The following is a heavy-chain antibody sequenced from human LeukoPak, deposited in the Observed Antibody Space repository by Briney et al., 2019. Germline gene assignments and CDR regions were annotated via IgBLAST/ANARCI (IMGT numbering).Heavy chain of an antibody. J-gene: IGHJ4*02. V-gene: IGHV3-23*01. CDR3: AKDARRYSGWYFFDH. Sequence: GGTLRLSCVASGFTFSNLAMGWVRQAPGKGLEWVSVISDSGGTTYYADSVKGRFTISRDNSRNTLYLQMNSLRVDDTAVYYCAKDARRYSGWYFFDHWGQGTLVTVSS. CDR1: GFTFSNLA. CDR2: ISDSGGTT. D-gene: IGHD6-19*01.